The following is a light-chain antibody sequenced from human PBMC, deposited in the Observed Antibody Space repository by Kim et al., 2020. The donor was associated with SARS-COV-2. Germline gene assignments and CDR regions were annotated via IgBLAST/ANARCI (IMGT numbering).Light chain of an antibody. J-gene: IGKJ3*01. V-gene: IGKV4-1*01. CDR3: QQYNSPSFT. Sequence: DIVMTQSPDSLAVSLGERATNNCKSSQSLLYTSNNKNYLAWYQQRPGQPPKLLIYWASTRESGVPDRFSGSGSGTEFTLTISSLQAEDVALYYCQQYNSPSFTFGPGAKVDIK. CDR1: QSLLYTSNNKNY. CDR2: WAS.